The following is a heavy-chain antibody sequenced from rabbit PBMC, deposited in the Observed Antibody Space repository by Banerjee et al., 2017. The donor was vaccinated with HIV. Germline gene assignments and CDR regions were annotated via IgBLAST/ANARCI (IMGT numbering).Heavy chain of an antibody. J-gene: IGHJ3*01. CDR2: IYAGSGST. V-gene: IGHV1S45*01. Sequence: QEQLEESGGDLVKPEGSLTLTCTASGFSFSSSYWICWVRQAPGKGLEWIACIYAGSGSTYYASWVNGRFTISSDNGQNTVDLQMNSLTAADTATYFCARDTYGYASHAFGGMDLWGQGTLVTVS. D-gene: IGHD6-1*01. CDR3: ARDTYGYASHAFGGMDL. CDR1: GFSFSSSYW.